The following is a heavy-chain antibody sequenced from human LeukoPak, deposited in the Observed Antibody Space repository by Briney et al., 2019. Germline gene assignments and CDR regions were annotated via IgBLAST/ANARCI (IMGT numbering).Heavy chain of an antibody. Sequence: SETLSLTCTVSGGSLSSSSYYWGWIRQPPGKGLEWIGSIYYSGSTYYNPSLKSRVTISVDTSKNQFSLKLSSVTAADTAVYYCARESGGYVAGITGIKFNNWFDPWGQGTLVTVSS. CDR1: GGSLSSSSYY. CDR2: IYYSGST. J-gene: IGHJ5*02. CDR3: ARESGGYVAGITGIKFNNWFDP. D-gene: IGHD1-20*01. V-gene: IGHV4-39*07.